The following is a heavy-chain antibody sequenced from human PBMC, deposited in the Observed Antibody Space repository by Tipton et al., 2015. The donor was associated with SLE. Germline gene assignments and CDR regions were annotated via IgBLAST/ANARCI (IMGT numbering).Heavy chain of an antibody. CDR1: GGSFSGYY. J-gene: IGHJ1*01. Sequence: TLSLTCADYGGSFSGYYWSWIRQPPGKGLEWIGEINHSGSTNYNPPLKSRVTISVDTSKNQFSLRLSSVTAADTAVYYCARRREGSERFNVWHWHKSIEYFHQWGQGTLVTVSS. V-gene: IGHV4-34*01. CDR2: INHSGST. D-gene: IGHD1/OR15-1a*01. CDR3: ARRREGSERFNVWHWHKSIEYFHQ.